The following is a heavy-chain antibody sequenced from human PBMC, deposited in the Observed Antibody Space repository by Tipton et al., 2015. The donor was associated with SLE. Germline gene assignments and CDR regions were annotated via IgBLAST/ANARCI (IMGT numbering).Heavy chain of an antibody. CDR2: IYYSGST. V-gene: IGHV4-59*12. CDR3: ARDPAARRGMDV. D-gene: IGHD6-6*01. CDR1: GGSISSYY. Sequence: TLSLTCTVSGGSISSYYWSWIRQPPGKGLEWIGYIYYSGSTNYNPSLKSRVTISVDTSKNQFSLKLSSVTAADTAVYYCARDPAARRGMDVWGQGTTVTVSS. J-gene: IGHJ6*02.